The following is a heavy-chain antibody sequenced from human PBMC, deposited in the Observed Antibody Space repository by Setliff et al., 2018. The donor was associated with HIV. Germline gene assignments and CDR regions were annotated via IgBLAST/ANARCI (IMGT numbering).Heavy chain of an antibody. V-gene: IGHV4-4*09. CDR2: IYTSGST. CDR3: ARGLSFYDPGGFDY. D-gene: IGHD3-22*01. Sequence: SETLSLTCTVSGGSISSYYWSWIRQPPGKGLEWIGYIYTSGSTNYNPSLKSRVTISGDTSKNQFSLKLSSVTAADTAVYYCARGLSFYDPGGFDYWGQGTLVTVSS. J-gene: IGHJ4*02. CDR1: GGSISSYY.